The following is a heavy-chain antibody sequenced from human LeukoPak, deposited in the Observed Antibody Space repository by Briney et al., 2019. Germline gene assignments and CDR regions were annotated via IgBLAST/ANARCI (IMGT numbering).Heavy chain of an antibody. V-gene: IGHV4-34*01. D-gene: IGHD3-16*02. CDR1: GGSFSGYY. J-gene: IGHJ4*02. Sequence: PSETLSLTCAVYGGSFSGYYWSWIRQPPGKGLEWIGEINHSGSTNYNPSLKSRVTISVDTSKNQFSLKLSSVTAADTAVYYCARGRRNDYVWGSYRSGYFGYWGQGTLVTVSS. CDR3: ARGRRNDYVWGSYRSGYFGY. CDR2: INHSGST.